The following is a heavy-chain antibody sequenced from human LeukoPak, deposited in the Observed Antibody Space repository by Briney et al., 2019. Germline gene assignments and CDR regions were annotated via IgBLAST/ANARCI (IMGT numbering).Heavy chain of an antibody. CDR2: INHSGST. J-gene: IGHJ6*03. CDR1: GGSLSGYY. D-gene: IGHD3-22*01. CDR3: ARRVYYYDSSGYHYYYYMDV. Sequence: PSETLSLTCAVYGGSLSGYYWSWIRQTPGKGLEWIGEINHSGSTNYNPSLKSRVTISVDTSKNQFSLKLSSVTAADTAVYYCARRVYYYDSSGYHYYYYMDVWGKGTTVTISS. V-gene: IGHV4-34*01.